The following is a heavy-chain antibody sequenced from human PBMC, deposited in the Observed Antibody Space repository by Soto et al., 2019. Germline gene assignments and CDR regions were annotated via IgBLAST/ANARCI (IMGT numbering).Heavy chain of an antibody. V-gene: IGHV4-31*03. CDR2: ISYGGST. Sequence: QVQLQESGPGLVKPSQTLSLTCTVSGGSINSGGYCWSWIRQHPGKGLDWIGCISYGGSTSYNPSLXSXXTISVDTSKNQFSLKLTSVTAADTAGYYCSRGILVWGQGALITVSS. D-gene: IGHD5-18*01. J-gene: IGHJ4*02. CDR1: GGSINSGGYC. CDR3: SRGILV.